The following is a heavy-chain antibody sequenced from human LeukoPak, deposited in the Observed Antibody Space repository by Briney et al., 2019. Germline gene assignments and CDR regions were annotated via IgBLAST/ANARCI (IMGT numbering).Heavy chain of an antibody. CDR2: IYTSGST. CDR3: ANYIRSVHYYMDV. CDR1: GGSFDSKY. D-gene: IGHD4-11*01. Sequence: SETLSLTCSVSGGSFDSKYWSWIRQPPGKGLEWIGYIYTSGSTNFNPSLRSRVAMSIDTSKNQFSLKVYSVTAADTAVYYCANYIRSVHYYMDVWGKGTTVIVSS. V-gene: IGHV4-4*09. J-gene: IGHJ6*03.